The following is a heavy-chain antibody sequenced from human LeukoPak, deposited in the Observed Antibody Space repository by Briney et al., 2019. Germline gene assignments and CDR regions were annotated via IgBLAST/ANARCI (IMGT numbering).Heavy chain of an antibody. Sequence: PGGSLRLSCAASGFTFSSYEMNRVRQALGKGLEWVSYISSSGSTIYYADSVKGRFTISRDNAKNSLYLQMNSLRAEDTAVYYCASELLAFSSSWDDYWGQGTLVTVSS. CDR3: ASELLAFSSSWDDY. V-gene: IGHV3-48*03. D-gene: IGHD6-13*01. CDR1: GFTFSSYE. J-gene: IGHJ4*02. CDR2: ISSSGSTI.